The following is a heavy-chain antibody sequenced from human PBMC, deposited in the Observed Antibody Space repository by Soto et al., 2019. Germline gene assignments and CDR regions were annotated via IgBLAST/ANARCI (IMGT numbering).Heavy chain of an antibody. CDR2: INAGNGNT. V-gene: IGHV1-3*01. CDR1: GYTFTSYA. Sequence: ASVKVSCKASGYTFTSYAMNWVRQAPGQRLEWMGWINAGNGNTKYSQKFQGRVTITRDTSASTAYMELSSLRSEDTAVYYCASLRCDDLYYCYGMDVWGQGTTVTVSS. J-gene: IGHJ6*02. D-gene: IGHD2-21*01. CDR3: ASLRCDDLYYCYGMDV.